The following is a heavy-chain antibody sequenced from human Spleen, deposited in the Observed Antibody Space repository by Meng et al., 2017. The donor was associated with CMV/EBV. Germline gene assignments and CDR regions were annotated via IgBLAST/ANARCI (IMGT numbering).Heavy chain of an antibody. J-gene: IGHJ6*02. Sequence: GESLKISCAASGFTFSSYAMHWVRQAPGKGLEWVAFIRYDGSNKYYADSVKGRFTISRDNSKNTLYLQMNSLRAEDTAVYYCAKGTTYGMDVWGQGTTVTVSS. CDR2: IRYDGSNK. V-gene: IGHV3-30*02. CDR1: GFTFSSYA. D-gene: IGHD1-14*01. CDR3: AKGTTYGMDV.